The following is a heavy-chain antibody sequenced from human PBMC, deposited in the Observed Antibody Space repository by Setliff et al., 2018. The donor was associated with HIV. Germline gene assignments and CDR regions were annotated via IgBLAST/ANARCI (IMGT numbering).Heavy chain of an antibody. D-gene: IGHD3-10*01. CDR1: GGSISSTDYY. Sequence: SETLSLTCTVSGGSISSTDYYWGWIRQPPGKGLEWIGSIFYTGRSTYNPSLRSRVTISVDSSKNQFSLSLTSVTAADTAVYYCALMLWGVPYWGRGTLVTVSS. J-gene: IGHJ4*02. CDR3: ALMLWGVPY. V-gene: IGHV4-39*07. CDR2: IFYTGRS.